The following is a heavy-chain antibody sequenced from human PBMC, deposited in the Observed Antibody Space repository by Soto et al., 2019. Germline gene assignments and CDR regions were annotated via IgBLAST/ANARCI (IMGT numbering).Heavy chain of an antibody. Sequence: SGPTLVNPTQTLTLTCTFSGFSLSTSGVGVGWIRQPPGKALEWLALIYWNDDKRYSPSLKSRLTITKDTSKNQVVLTMTNMDPVDTATYYCARTYYYDSSGYYYPFDYWGQGTLVTVSS. D-gene: IGHD3-22*01. CDR2: IYWNDDK. CDR3: ARTYYYDSSGYYYPFDY. J-gene: IGHJ4*02. CDR1: GFSLSTSGVG. V-gene: IGHV2-5*01.